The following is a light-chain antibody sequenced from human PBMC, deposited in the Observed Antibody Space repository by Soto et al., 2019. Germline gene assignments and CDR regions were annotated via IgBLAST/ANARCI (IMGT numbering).Light chain of an antibody. CDR1: SSDVGSYNY. CDR3: SSYTTTNVWV. CDR2: EVS. Sequence: QSALTQPASVSGSPGQSITISCTGSSSDVGSYNYVSWYQQYPGNAPKLMIYEVSNRPSGVSNRFSGSKSGNTASLTISGLQAEDEADYYCSSYTTTNVWVFGGGTKVTVL. V-gene: IGLV2-14*01. J-gene: IGLJ3*02.